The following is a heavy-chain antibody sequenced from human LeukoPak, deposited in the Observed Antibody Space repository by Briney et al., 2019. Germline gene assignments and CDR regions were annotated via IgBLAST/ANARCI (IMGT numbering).Heavy chain of an antibody. CDR1: GGSISSYY. D-gene: IGHD2-15*01. Sequence: KTSETLSLTCTVSGGSISSYYWSWIRQPPGKGLEWIGYIYYSGTTNYNPSLKSRVTISVDRSKNQFSLNLSSVTAADTAAYYCAREGYCSGGSCDNWFDPWGQGTLVTVSS. CDR2: IYYSGTT. V-gene: IGHV4-59*12. CDR3: AREGYCSGGSCDNWFDP. J-gene: IGHJ5*02.